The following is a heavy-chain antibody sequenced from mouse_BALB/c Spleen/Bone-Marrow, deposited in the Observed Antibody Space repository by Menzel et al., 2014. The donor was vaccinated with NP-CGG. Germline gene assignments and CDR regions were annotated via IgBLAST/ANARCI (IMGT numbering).Heavy chain of an antibody. D-gene: IGHD2-3*01. V-gene: IGHV7-3*02. Sequence: EVQLVESGGGLVQPGGSLRLSCATSGFIFTDYYMSWVRQPPGKALEWLGFIRNKANVYSTEYSASVKGRFTISRDNSQGILYLQMNTLRAEDSATYYSVREEDGYYVGFAYWGQGTLVTVSA. J-gene: IGHJ3*01. CDR3: VREEDGYYVGFAY. CDR2: IRNKANVYST. CDR1: GFIFTDYY.